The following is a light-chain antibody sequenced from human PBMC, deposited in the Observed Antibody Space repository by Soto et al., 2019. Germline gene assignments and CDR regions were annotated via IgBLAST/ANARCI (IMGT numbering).Light chain of an antibody. CDR1: QSVSSN. V-gene: IGKV3-11*01. Sequence: EILLTQSPATLSVSTGERATLSCRASQSVSSNLACYQQKPGQAPRLLIYDASNRATGIPARFSGSGSGTDFPLTISSLEPEDFAVYYCQQRSNAWTFGQGTKVDIK. CDR3: QQRSNAWT. J-gene: IGKJ1*01. CDR2: DAS.